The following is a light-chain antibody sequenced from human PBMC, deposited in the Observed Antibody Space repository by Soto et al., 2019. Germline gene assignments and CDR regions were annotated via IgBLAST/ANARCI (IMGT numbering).Light chain of an antibody. V-gene: IGLV6-57*04. J-gene: IGLJ1*01. CDR3: QSYYSDNYF. Sequence: NFMLTQPHSVSESPGKTVTISCTRSSGNIASSYVQWYQQRPGSAPTTVIYEDDQRPSGVPHRFSGSIDRSSNSASLTISALRTEDEADYYCQSYYSDNYFFGPGTKVTVL. CDR1: SGNIASSY. CDR2: EDD.